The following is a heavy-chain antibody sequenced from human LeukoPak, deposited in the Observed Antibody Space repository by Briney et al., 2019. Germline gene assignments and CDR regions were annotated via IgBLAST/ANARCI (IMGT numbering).Heavy chain of an antibody. CDR1: GFTFSSYA. D-gene: IGHD5-18*01. CDR3: ARDLGGYSYGSHFDS. V-gene: IGHV3-23*01. J-gene: IGHJ4*02. Sequence: GGSLRLSCAASGFTFSSYAMSWVRQAAGKGLEWVSAISGSGTGTYYADSVKGRFTISRDNAKNSLYLQVNSLRAEDTAIYYCARDLGGYSYGSHFDSWGQGTLVTVSS. CDR2: ISGSGTGT.